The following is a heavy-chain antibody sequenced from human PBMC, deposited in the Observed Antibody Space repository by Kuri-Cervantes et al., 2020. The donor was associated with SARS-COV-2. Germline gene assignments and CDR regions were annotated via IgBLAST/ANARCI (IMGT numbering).Heavy chain of an antibody. J-gene: IGHJ4*02. CDR2: IKQDGSEK. V-gene: IGHV3-7*01. CDR1: GFPFSSYW. CDR3: ARDRRVGWADY. Sequence: VGLLRLNCAASGFPFSSYWMSWVRQAPGKGLEWVANIKQDGSEKYYVDSVKGRFTISRDNAKNSLYLQMNSLRAEDTAVYYCARDRRVGWADYWGQGTLVTVSS. D-gene: IGHD1-26*01.